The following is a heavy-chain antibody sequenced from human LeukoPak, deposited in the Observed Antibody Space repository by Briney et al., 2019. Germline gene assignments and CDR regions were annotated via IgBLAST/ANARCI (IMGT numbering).Heavy chain of an antibody. J-gene: IGHJ4*02. Sequence: HAGGSLRLSCAASGFTFDDYAMHWVRQAPGKGLEWVSLISRDGGSTYYADSVKGRFTISRDNSKNSLYLQMNSLRAEDTALYYCAKDIYFATGGSYYFDYWGREPWSPSPQ. CDR2: ISRDGGST. V-gene: IGHV3-43D*03. CDR1: GFTFDDYA. D-gene: IGHD1-26*01. CDR3: AKDIYFATGGSYYFDY.